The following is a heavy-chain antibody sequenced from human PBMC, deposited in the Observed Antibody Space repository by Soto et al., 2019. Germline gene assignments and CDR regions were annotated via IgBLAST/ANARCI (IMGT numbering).Heavy chain of an antibody. V-gene: IGHV4-30-4*01. CDR1: GGSISSGNYY. J-gene: IGHJ4*02. Sequence: QVQLQESGPGLVKPSHTLSLTCTVSGGSISSGNYYWSWIRQPPGKCLEWIGFISYSGSTYYNASLKSRVTISVDTSKNQFSLNLTSVTGADTAVYYCATMGTSATGLYYVDYGGQGTLFTVSS. CDR2: ISYSGST. CDR3: ATMGTSATGLYYVDY. D-gene: IGHD1-7*01.